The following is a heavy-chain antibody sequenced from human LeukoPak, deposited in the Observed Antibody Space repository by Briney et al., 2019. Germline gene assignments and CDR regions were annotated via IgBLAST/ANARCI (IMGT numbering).Heavy chain of an antibody. CDR3: ARLSPATRFHAFDI. J-gene: IGHJ3*02. Sequence: EESLKISCKGSGYSFTSYWIGWVRQMPGKGLEWMGIIYPGDSDTRYSPSFQGQVTISADKSISTAYLQWSSLKASDTAMYYCARLSPATRFHAFDIWGQGTMDTVSS. V-gene: IGHV5-51*01. CDR2: IYPGDSDT. D-gene: IGHD2-15*01. CDR1: GYSFTSYW.